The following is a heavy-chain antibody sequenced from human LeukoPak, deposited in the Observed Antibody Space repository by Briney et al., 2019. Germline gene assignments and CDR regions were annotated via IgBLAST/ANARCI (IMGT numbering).Heavy chain of an antibody. CDR3: ARHGNGAFDI. D-gene: IGHD1-1*01. V-gene: IGHV4-59*08. J-gene: IGHJ3*02. CDR1: GGSISSYY. CDR2: IYYSGST. Sequence: SEILSLTCTVSGGSISSYYWSWIRQPPGKGLEWIGFIYYSGSTNYSPSLKSRVTISVDTSKNQFSLKLSSVTAADTAVYYCARHGNGAFDIWGQGTMVTVSS.